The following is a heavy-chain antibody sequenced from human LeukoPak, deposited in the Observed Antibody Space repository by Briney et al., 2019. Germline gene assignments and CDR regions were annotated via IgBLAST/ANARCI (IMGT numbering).Heavy chain of an antibody. CDR3: AREWGTPYVDYEGPFDY. J-gene: IGHJ4*02. CDR2: INHSGST. Sequence: SETLSLTCAVYGGSFSGYYWSWIRQPPGKGLEWIGEINHSGSTNYNPSLKSRVTISVDTSKNQFSLKLSSVTAADTAVYYCAREWGTPYVDYEGPFDYWGQGTLVTVSS. D-gene: IGHD4-17*01. V-gene: IGHV4-34*01. CDR1: GGSFSGYY.